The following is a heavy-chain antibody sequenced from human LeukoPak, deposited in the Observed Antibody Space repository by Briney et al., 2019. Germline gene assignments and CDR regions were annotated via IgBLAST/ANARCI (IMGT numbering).Heavy chain of an antibody. Sequence: GKSLRLSCAASGLTLTTYYLSWVRQAPGKGLEWVANINQDGRTKYYVDSVKGRFTISRDNAINSVFLQMNSLRAEDTAVYYCARENWANDYWGQGTLVTVSS. J-gene: IGHJ4*02. D-gene: IGHD7-27*01. V-gene: IGHV3-7*01. CDR2: INQDGRTK. CDR3: ARENWANDY. CDR1: GLTLTTYY.